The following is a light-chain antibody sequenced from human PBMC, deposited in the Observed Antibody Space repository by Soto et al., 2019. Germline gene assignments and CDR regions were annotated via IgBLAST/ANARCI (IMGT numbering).Light chain of an antibody. V-gene: IGKV1-39*01. CDR3: QQSYPTHRK. J-gene: IGKJ1*01. Sequence: DIQMTQSPSSLSASVGDRVTITCRASQSISTYLNWYQQKPGKAPRLLIYTASRLRSGVSSRFSGSGSGTDFTLSISSLQPEDFGTYYCQQSYPTHRKFGQGTKADIX. CDR2: TAS. CDR1: QSISTY.